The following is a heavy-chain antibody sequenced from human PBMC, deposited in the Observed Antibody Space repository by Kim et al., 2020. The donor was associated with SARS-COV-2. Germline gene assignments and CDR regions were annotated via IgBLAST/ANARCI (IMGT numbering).Heavy chain of an antibody. Sequence: SETLSLTCTVSGGSISSSSYYWGWIRQPPGKGLEWIGSIYYSGSTYYNPSLKSRVTISVDTSKNQFSLKLSSVTAADTAVYYCARLLVVKSSGGSYSSWSQGTLVTVSS. CDR2: IYYSGST. D-gene: IGHD1-26*01. CDR3: ARLLVVKSSGGSYSS. CDR1: GGSISSSSYY. J-gene: IGHJ5*02. V-gene: IGHV4-39*01.